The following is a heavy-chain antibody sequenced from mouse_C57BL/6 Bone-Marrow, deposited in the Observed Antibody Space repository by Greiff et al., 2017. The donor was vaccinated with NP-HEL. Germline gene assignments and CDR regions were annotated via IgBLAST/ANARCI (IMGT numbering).Heavy chain of an antibody. D-gene: IGHD1-1*01. CDR3: ARLGITTVVATYDY. Sequence: QVQLQQSGPELVKPGASVKISCKASGYAFSSSWMNWVKQRPGKGLEWIGRIYPGDGDTNYNGKFKGKATLTADKSSSTAYMQLSSLTSEDSAVYFCARLGITTVVATYDYWGQGTTLTVSS. V-gene: IGHV1-82*01. CDR1: GYAFSSSW. CDR2: IYPGDGDT. J-gene: IGHJ2*01.